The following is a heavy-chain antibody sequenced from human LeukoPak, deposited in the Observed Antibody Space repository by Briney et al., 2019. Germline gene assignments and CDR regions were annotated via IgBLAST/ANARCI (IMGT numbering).Heavy chain of an antibody. CDR1: GFTFSTYG. Sequence: GGSLRLSCGASGFTFSTYGMHWVRQAPGKGLEWAAVIWYDGSNKYYADSVKGRFTISRDNSKNTLYLQMNSLRAEDTAVYYCARGGYCSSTSYYPLTLFDHWGQGTLVTVSS. CDR2: IWYDGSNK. J-gene: IGHJ4*02. V-gene: IGHV3-33*01. D-gene: IGHD2-2*01. CDR3: ARGGYCSSTSYYPLTLFDH.